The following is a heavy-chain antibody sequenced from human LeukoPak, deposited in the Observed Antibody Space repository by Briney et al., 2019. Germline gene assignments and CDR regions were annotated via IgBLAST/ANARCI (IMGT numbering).Heavy chain of an antibody. CDR2: ISSSGGST. D-gene: IGHD1-20*01. V-gene: IGHV3-23*01. CDR3: AKGAWYNWNHYFDY. CDR1: GXTFSSYG. Sequence: SGGSLRLSCTASGXTFSSYGMSWVRQAPGKGLEWVSAISSSGGSTYYADSVKGRLTISRDNSKNTLYLQMNSLRAEDTAVYYCAKGAWYNWNHYFDYWGQGTLVTVSS. J-gene: IGHJ4*02.